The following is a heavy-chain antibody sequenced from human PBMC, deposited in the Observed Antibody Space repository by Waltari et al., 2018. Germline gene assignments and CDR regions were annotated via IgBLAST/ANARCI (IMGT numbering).Heavy chain of an antibody. Sequence: EVQLLESGGGLVQPGGSLRLSCAASGFTFSSYAMSWVRQAPGKGLEWVSAISGSGGSTYYADSVKGRFTISRDNSKNTLYLQMNSLRAEDMAVYYCAKVGVNIVVVVAATSPYFQHWGQGTLVTVSS. V-gene: IGHV3-23*01. CDR1: GFTFSSYA. CDR2: ISGSGGST. J-gene: IGHJ1*01. CDR3: AKVGVNIVVVVAATSPYFQH. D-gene: IGHD2-15*01.